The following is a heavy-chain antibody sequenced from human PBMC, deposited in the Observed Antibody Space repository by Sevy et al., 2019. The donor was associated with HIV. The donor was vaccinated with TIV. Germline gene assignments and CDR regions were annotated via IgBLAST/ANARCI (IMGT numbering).Heavy chain of an antibody. D-gene: IGHD6-13*01. CDR3: TIVSRSSSWYVHYYYYMDV. V-gene: IGHV3-15*01. Sequence: GGSLRLSCAASGFTFSNAWMSWVRQAPGKGLEWVGRIKSKTDGGTTDYAAPVKGRFTISRDDSKNTLYLQMNSLKTEDTAVYYCTIVSRSSSWYVHYYYYMDVWGKGTTVTVSS. CDR1: GFTFSNAW. J-gene: IGHJ6*03. CDR2: IKSKTDGGTT.